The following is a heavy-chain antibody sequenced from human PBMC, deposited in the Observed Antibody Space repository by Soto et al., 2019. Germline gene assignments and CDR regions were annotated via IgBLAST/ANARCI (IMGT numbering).Heavy chain of an antibody. J-gene: IGHJ6*02. CDR1: GSTFSPYI. CDR3: AGGDNYYALGV. V-gene: IGHV3-30-3*01. Sequence: QLQLVESGGGVVQPGRSLRLSCAASGSTFSPYIMHWVRQAPGKGLEWVAFISYDGSNKDYADSVEGRFTISRDNSKSTLYLQLSSLRPEDTAVYYCAGGDNYYALGVWGQGTTVTVSS. CDR2: ISYDGSNK. D-gene: IGHD2-15*01.